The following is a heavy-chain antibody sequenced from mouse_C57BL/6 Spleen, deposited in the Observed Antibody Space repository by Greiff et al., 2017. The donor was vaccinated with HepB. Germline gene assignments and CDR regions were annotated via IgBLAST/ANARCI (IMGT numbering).Heavy chain of an antibody. CDR3: ARCMRRPSYYAMDY. D-gene: IGHD2-10*02. J-gene: IGHJ4*01. CDR2: INPNNGGT. CDR1: GYTFTDYN. Sequence: EVQLQESGPELVKPGASVKIPCKASGYTFTDYNMDWVKQSHGKSLEWIGDINPNNGGTIYNQKFKGKATLTVDKSSSTAYMELRSLTSEDTAVYYCARCMRRPSYYAMDYWGQGPSVTVSS. V-gene: IGHV1-18*01.